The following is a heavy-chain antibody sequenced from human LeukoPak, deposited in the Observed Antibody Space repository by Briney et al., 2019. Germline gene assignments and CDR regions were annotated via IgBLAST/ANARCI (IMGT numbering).Heavy chain of an antibody. CDR3: AKDFYGSWQFAP. CDR2: ITESGAYT. J-gene: IGHJ5*02. Sequence: GGSLRLSCAASGFTFSSYAMSWVRQAPGKGLEWVSSITESGAYTYYADSVKGRFTISRDNSKSRLYLQMNSLRVEDTAVFYCAKDFYGSWQFAPWGQGTLATVSS. D-gene: IGHD6-13*01. V-gene: IGHV3-23*01. CDR1: GFTFSSYA.